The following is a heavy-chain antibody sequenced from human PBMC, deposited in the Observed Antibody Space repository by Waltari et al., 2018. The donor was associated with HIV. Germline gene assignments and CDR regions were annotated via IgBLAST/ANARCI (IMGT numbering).Heavy chain of an antibody. D-gene: IGHD2-2*01. Sequence: EVQLEESGGGLVQPGGSLRLSCAASGFPFSSYDMHWVRQVTGKGLEWVSAIGAAGDTYYPGSVKGRFTISRENARSSLFLRMNSLRAEDTAVYYCARGDCTGTSCYVGYFYYGLDVWGPGTTVTVSS. J-gene: IGHJ6*02. CDR3: ARGDCTGTSCYVGYFYYGLDV. CDR2: IGAAGDT. CDR1: GFPFSSYD. V-gene: IGHV3-13*01.